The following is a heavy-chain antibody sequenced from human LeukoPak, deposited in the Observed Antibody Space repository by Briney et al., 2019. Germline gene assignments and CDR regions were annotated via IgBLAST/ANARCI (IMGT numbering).Heavy chain of an antibody. CDR1: GFTVSSNY. D-gene: IGHD6-25*01. CDR2: IYSGGST. Sequence: GGSLRLSCAASGFTVSSNYMSCVRQAPGKGLEGVSVIYSGGSTYYADSVKGRFTISRDNSKNTLYLQMNSLRAEDTAVYYCARLNVAAAAHGGYYYYMDVWGKGTTVTVSS. CDR3: ARLNVAAAAHGGYYYYMDV. V-gene: IGHV3-53*01. J-gene: IGHJ6*03.